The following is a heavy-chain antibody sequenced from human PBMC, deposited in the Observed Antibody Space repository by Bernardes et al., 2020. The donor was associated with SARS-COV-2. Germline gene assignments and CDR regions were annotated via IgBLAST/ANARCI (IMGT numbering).Heavy chain of an antibody. V-gene: IGHV4-39*01. CDR2: IYYSGST. CDR3: ARVGDWNWLDY. J-gene: IGHJ4*02. D-gene: IGHD1-7*01. Sequence: SETLSLTCSVSGGSISTNYYWGWIRQPPGKGLDWIGSIYYSGSTHYNPSLKSRVTISVDTSKNQFSLKLSSVTAADTAVYYCARVGDWNWLDYWGQGTLVTVSS. CDR1: GGSISTNYY.